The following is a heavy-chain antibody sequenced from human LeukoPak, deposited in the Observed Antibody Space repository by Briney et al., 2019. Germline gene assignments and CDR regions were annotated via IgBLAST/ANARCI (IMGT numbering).Heavy chain of an antibody. CDR2: ISSSGSTI. J-gene: IGHJ4*02. V-gene: IGHV3-11*01. CDR1: GFTFSDYY. Sequence: GGSLRLSCAASGFTFSDYYMSWIRQAPGKGLEWVSYISSSGSTIYYADSVKGRFTISRDNAKNSLYLQMNSLRVEDTAVYYCARDQIWFGEPVDYWGQGTLVTVSS. D-gene: IGHD3-10*01. CDR3: ARDQIWFGEPVDY.